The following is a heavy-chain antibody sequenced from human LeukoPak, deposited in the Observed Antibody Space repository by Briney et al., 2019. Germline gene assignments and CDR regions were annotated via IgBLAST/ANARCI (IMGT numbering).Heavy chain of an antibody. V-gene: IGHV3-23*01. CDR2: ISGSGGST. D-gene: IGHD3-22*01. Sequence: GGSLRLSCAASGFTFSSYVMSWVRQAPGKGLEWVSAISGSGGSTYYADSVKGRFTISRDNSKNTLYLQMNGLRAEDTVVYYCAKGPTYYDSSGYLDRWGQGTLVTFSS. CDR3: AKGPTYYDSSGYLDR. J-gene: IGHJ4*02. CDR1: GFTFSSYV.